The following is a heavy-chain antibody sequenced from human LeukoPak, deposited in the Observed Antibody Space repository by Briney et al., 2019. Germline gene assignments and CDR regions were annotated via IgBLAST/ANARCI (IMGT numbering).Heavy chain of an antibody. V-gene: IGHV1-2*04. CDR2: INPNSGGA. CDR1: GYTFTGYY. Sequence: ASVKVSCKASGYTFTGYYLHWVRQAPGQGLEWMGWINPNSGGANYAQKFQGWVTMTRDTSISTAYMELSRLRSDDTAVYYCARSDTAMVTIPFDYWGQGTLVTVSS. CDR3: ARSDTAMVTIPFDY. D-gene: IGHD5-18*01. J-gene: IGHJ4*02.